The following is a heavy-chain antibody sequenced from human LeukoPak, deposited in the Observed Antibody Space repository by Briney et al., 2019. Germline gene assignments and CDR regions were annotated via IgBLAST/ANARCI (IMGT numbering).Heavy chain of an antibody. J-gene: IGHJ4*02. Sequence: SETLSLTCAVYGGSFSGYYWSWIRQPPGKGLEWIGEINHSGSTNYNPSLKSRVAMSVDTSKNQFSLKLTSMTAADTAIFYCARENDDYTFTWGQGILVTVSS. CDR3: ARENDDYTFT. V-gene: IGHV4-34*01. CDR1: GGSFSGYY. D-gene: IGHD4-17*01. CDR2: INHSGST.